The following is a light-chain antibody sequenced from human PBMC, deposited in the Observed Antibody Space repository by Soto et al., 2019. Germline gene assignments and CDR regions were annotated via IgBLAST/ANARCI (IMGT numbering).Light chain of an antibody. CDR2: DVS. CDR3: CSYAGSYTYV. CDR1: SSDVGGYNR. V-gene: IGLV2-11*01. J-gene: IGLJ1*01. Sequence: QSALTQPHSVSGSPGQSVTISCTGTSSDVGGYNRVSWYQQYPGKAPKLMIYDVSKRPSGVPGRFSGSKSGTTASLTISGFQPEDEADYYCCSYAGSYTYVFGSGTKLT.